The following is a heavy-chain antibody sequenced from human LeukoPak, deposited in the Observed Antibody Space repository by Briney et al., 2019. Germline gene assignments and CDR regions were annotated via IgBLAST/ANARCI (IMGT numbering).Heavy chain of an antibody. CDR1: GFTFSSYA. V-gene: IGHV3-30-3*01. CDR2: ISYDGSNK. Sequence: GGSLRLSCAASGFTFSSYAMHWVRQAPGKGLEWVAVISYDGSNKYYADSVKGRFTISRDNSKNTLYLQMNSLRAEDTAVYYCARVGGGIAAAGPFDYWGQGTLVTVSS. CDR3: ARVGGGIAAAGPFDY. J-gene: IGHJ4*02. D-gene: IGHD6-13*01.